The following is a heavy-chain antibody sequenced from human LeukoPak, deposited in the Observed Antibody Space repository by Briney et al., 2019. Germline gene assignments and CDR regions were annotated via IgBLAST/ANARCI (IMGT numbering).Heavy chain of an antibody. CDR3: ARESAWARDS. CDR1: GFTFRSFW. Sequence: GSLRLSCAASGFTFRSFWMDWVRQAPGKGLEWVANIKSDGSEKYYVGSVEGRFTISRDNAKNSLFLQMNGLRAEDTAVYYCARESAWARDSWGQGTLVTVSS. D-gene: IGHD6-6*01. CDR2: IKSDGSEK. J-gene: IGHJ4*02. V-gene: IGHV3-7*01.